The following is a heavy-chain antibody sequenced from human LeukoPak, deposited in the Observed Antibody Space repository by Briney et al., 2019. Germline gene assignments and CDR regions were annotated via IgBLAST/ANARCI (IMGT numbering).Heavy chain of an antibody. CDR1: GFTFSSYG. CDR2: IRYDGSNK. D-gene: IGHD6-13*01. J-gene: IGHJ4*02. V-gene: IGHV3-30*02. Sequence: GGSLRLSCAASGFTFSSYGMHWVRQAPGKGLEWVAFIRYDGSNKYYADSVKGRFTISRDNSKNTLYLQMNSLRAEDTAVYYCAKGGGTGYSSSWYSNWGQGTLVTVSS. CDR3: AKGGGTGYSSSWYSN.